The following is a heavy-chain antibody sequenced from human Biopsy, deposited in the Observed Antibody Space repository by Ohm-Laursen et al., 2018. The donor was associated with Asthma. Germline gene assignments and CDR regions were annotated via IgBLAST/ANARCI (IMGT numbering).Heavy chain of an antibody. D-gene: IGHD6-13*01. V-gene: IGHV4-39*01. CDR3: VRGSSSWHHGPFHYYYGLDV. Sequence: SDTLSLTCSLSSGSGGYMRSGNYYWGRIRQPPGKGLEWIGSIYYSGTTYYNPSLESRVTVSADTSKNQFSLKLTSVTAADTAVYYCVRGSSSWHHGPFHYYYGLDVWGQGATATVSS. J-gene: IGHJ6*02. CDR2: IYYSGTT. CDR1: SGSGGYMRSGNYY.